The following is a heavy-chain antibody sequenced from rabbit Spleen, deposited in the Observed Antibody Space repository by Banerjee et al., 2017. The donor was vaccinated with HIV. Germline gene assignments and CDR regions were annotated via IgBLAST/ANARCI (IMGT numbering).Heavy chain of an antibody. D-gene: IGHD1-1*01. Sequence: LEESGGGLVKPGGTLTLTCTVSGFSFSSNWICWVRQAPGKGLEWIACIDTSNGDTDYANWPKGRFTISKASSTTVTLQMTSLTAADTATYFCARYGSGGNLNLWGPGTLVTVS. CDR2: IDTSNGDT. J-gene: IGHJ4*01. V-gene: IGHV1S45*01. CDR1: GFSFSSNW. CDR3: ARYGSGGNLNL.